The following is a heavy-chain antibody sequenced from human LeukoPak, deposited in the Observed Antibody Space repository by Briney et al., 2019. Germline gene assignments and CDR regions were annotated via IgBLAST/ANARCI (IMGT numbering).Heavy chain of an antibody. CDR1: GFTFSSYS. CDR2: ISSSSSYI. D-gene: IGHD2-21*02. Sequence: GGSLRLSCAASGFTFSSYSMNWVRQAPGKGLEWVSSISSSSSYIYHADSVKGRFTISRDNAKNSLYLQMNSLRAEDTAVYYCARDSLAYCGGDCYSDYWGQGTLVTVSS. J-gene: IGHJ4*02. CDR3: ARDSLAYCGGDCYSDY. V-gene: IGHV3-21*01.